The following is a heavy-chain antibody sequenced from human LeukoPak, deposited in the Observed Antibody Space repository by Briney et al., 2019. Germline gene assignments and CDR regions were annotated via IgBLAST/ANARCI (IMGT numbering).Heavy chain of an antibody. Sequence: GGSLRLSCAASGFTVRLNYMTWVRQAPGKGLEWVSIIYSGGDTYYADSVRGRFTVSRDDSKNILYLEMNSLRGDDTGIYHCARAWDFVVGAFDIWGQRTMVTVSS. J-gene: IGHJ3*02. CDR1: GFTVRLNY. V-gene: IGHV3-53*01. CDR3: ARAWDFVVGAFDI. D-gene: IGHD2-15*01. CDR2: IYSGGDT.